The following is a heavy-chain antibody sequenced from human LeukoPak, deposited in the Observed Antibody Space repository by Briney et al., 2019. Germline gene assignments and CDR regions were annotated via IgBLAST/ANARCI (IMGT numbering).Heavy chain of an antibody. CDR1: GYTFANFD. Sequence: ASVKVSCKASGYTFANFDINWVRQAPGQGLEWMGWMNPNSGNTGYAQKFQGRVTMTRNNPITTAYMELSGLRSEDTAVYYCARGLGSSADYHNYWGQGTMVTVSP. J-gene: IGHJ4*02. D-gene: IGHD3-16*01. V-gene: IGHV1-8*01. CDR2: MNPNSGNT. CDR3: ARGLGSSADYHNY.